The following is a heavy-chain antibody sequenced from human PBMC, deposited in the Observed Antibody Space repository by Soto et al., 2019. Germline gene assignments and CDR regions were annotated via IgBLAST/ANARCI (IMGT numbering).Heavy chain of an antibody. J-gene: IGHJ4*02. V-gene: IGHV4-31*03. D-gene: IGHD6-6*01. CDR2: IYYSGST. CDR1: GGSISSGVYY. CDR3: ARDRSSGIYFDY. Sequence: SDTLSLTCTVSGGSISSGVYYWSWIRQHPGKGLEWIGYIYYSGSTYYNPSLKSRVTISVDTSKNQFSLKLSSVTAADTAVYYCARDRSSGIYFDYWGQGTLVTVSS.